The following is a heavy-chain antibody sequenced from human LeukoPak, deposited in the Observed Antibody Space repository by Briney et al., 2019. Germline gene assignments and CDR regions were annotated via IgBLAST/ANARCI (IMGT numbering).Heavy chain of an antibody. V-gene: IGHV3-49*04. CDR2: IRSKVYGGTP. J-gene: IGHJ4*02. CDR1: GFTFGDYA. CDR3: TRDQTPYY. Sequence: GGSLRLSCIASGFTFGDYAMTWVRQAPGKGLEWVGFIRSKVYGGTPEYAASVKGRFTISRNDSKGIAYLQMNSLKTEDTAVYYCTRDQTPYYWGQGTLVTVSS.